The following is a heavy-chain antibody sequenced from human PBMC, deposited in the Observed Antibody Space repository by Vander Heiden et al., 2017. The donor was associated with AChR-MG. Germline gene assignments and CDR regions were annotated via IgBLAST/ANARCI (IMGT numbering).Heavy chain of an antibody. CDR2: MKEDASEI. CDR1: GFTFSRHW. CDR3: ARLRAFDM. V-gene: IGHV3-7*01. Sequence: EVQLVESGGGLVQPGGPLRLPCVAPGFTFSRHWMGWVRQAPGKGLEWVANMKEDASEIYYVDSVKGRFTISRDNAKNSLYLQMNSLRAEDTAVYYCARLRAFDMWGQGTMVTVSP. J-gene: IGHJ3*02.